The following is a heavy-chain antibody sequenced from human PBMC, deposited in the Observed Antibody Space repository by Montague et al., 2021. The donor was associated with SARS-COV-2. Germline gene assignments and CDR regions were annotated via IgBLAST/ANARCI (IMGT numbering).Heavy chain of an antibody. Sequence: SETLSLTCAVSGGSFSRYYWSWIRQPPGKGLEWIGEISQSGNTKYNPSLQSRLSISLDTSGNQFSLKVSSVTAADTAVYYCARLGDGIVPSPILGLGPYYSFYYMDVWGKGTTVTVSS. V-gene: IGHV4-34*01. CDR1: GGSFSRYY. CDR3: ARLGDGIVPSPILGLGPYYSFYYMDV. CDR2: ISQSGNT. D-gene: IGHD2-2*02. J-gene: IGHJ6*03.